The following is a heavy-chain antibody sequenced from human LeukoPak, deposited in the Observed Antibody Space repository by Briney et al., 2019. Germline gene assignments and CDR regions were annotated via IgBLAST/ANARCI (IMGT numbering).Heavy chain of an antibody. D-gene: IGHD3-3*01. CDR3: ARLRFLEWLLRYYYYMDV. Sequence: SETLSLTCAVYGGSYSGYYWSWIRQPPGKGLEWIGEINHSGSTNYNPSLKSRVTISVDTSTNQFSLKLSSVTAADTAVYYCARLRFLEWLLRYYYYMDVWGKGTTVTVSS. CDR1: GGSYSGYY. J-gene: IGHJ6*03. V-gene: IGHV4-34*01. CDR2: INHSGST.